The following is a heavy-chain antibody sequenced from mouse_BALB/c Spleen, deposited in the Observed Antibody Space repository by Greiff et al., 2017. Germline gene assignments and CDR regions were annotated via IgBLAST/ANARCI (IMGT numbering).Heavy chain of an antibody. CDR2: IDPANGNT. CDR3: ARDGYYEDAMDC. D-gene: IGHD2-3*01. J-gene: IGHJ4*01. CDR1: GFNIKDTY. Sequence: VQLKQSGAELVKPGASVKLSCTASGFNIKDTYMHWVKQRPEQGLEWIGRIDPANGNTKYDPKFQGKATITADTSSNTAYLQLSSLTSEDTAVYYCARDGYYEDAMDCWGQGTSGTVSS. V-gene: IGHV14-3*02.